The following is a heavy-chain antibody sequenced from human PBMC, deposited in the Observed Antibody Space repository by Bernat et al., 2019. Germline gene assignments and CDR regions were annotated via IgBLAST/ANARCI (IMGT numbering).Heavy chain of an antibody. J-gene: IGHJ5*02. CDR3: ARGTWYSSSWYPSS. Sequence: VQLVESGGGVVQPGRSLRLSCAASGITFSSYGMHWVRQAPGKGLEWVAVIWYDGSNKYYADSVKGRFTISRDKSKNTLYLQMNSLRAEDTAVYYCARGTWYSSSWYPSSWGQGTLVTVSS. CDR2: IWYDGSNK. CDR1: GITFSSYG. V-gene: IGHV3-33*01. D-gene: IGHD6-13*01.